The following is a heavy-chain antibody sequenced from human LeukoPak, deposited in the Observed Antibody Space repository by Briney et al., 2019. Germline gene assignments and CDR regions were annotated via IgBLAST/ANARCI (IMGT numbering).Heavy chain of an antibody. D-gene: IGHD4-23*01. CDR1: GFTFSSYG. CDR3: ARDYGGSSPFDY. J-gene: IGHJ4*02. CDR2: ISYDGSNK. Sequence: GGSLRLSCAASGFTFSSYGMHWVRQAPGKGLEWVAVISYDGSNKYYADSVKGRFTISRDNSKNTPYLQMNSLRAEDTAVYYCARDYGGSSPFDYWGQGTLVTVSS. V-gene: IGHV3-30*03.